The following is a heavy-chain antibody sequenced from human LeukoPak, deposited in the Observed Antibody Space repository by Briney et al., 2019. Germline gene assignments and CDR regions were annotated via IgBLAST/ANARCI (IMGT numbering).Heavy chain of an antibody. J-gene: IGHJ4*02. CDR2: IKQDGSEK. V-gene: IGHV3-7*01. Sequence: QSGGSLRLSCAASGLPFSSCLMSWVREAPGKGLEWVANIKQDGSEKYHVDSVRGRFSISRDNAKNSVHLQMDSLRAEDTAVYYCATKAGDCSTIIYYAQFDYWGQGALVTVSS. CDR1: GLPFSSCL. D-gene: IGHD2-2*01. CDR3: ATKAGDCSTIIYYAQFDY.